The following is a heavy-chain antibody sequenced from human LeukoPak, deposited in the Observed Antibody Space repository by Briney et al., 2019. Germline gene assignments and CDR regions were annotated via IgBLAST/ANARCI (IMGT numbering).Heavy chain of an antibody. V-gene: IGHV1-46*01. CDR3: ARGWGLVVISGFFDY. CDR2: INPSGGST. Sequence: GASVKVSCKGSGYTFTSYNMHWVRQAPGQGLEWMGIINPSGGSTSYAQKFQGRVTMTRDTSTSTVYMELSSLRSEDTAVYYCARGWGLVVISGFFDYWGQGTLVTVSS. D-gene: IGHD3-22*01. J-gene: IGHJ4*02. CDR1: GYTFTSYN.